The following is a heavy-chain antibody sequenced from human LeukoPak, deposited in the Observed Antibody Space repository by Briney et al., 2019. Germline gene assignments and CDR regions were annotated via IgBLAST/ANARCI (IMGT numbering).Heavy chain of an antibody. CDR2: IYPGDSDT. Sequence: PGESLKISCKASGYSFSNYWIAWVRQMPGKGLEWMGIIYPGDSDTRYNPSFQGQVTISADKSISTAYLQWSSLKASDTAMYYCARLEAVAATGNWFDPWGQGTLVTVSS. J-gene: IGHJ5*02. CDR1: GYSFSNYW. V-gene: IGHV5-51*01. CDR3: ARLEAVAATGNWFDP. D-gene: IGHD6-19*01.